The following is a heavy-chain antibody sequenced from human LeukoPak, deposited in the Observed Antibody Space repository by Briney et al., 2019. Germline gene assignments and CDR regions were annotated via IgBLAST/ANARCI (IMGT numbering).Heavy chain of an antibody. CDR1: EFTFSAYW. V-gene: IGHV3-7*01. CDR3: ARLGARQMLEY. J-gene: IGHJ4*02. CDR2: IKQDGGQI. Sequence: GGSLRLSCAASEFTFSAYWMHWVRQAPGKGLEWVANIKQDGGQIYYLESVKGRFTVSRDNAKNSLYLQMNSLRAEDTAVYYCARLGARQMLEYWGQGTLVTVSS. D-gene: IGHD4-17*01.